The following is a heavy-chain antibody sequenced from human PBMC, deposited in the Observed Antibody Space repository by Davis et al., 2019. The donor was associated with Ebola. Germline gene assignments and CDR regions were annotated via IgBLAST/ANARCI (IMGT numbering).Heavy chain of an antibody. V-gene: IGHV3-11*04. D-gene: IGHD3-3*01. CDR3: ARETFYYDFWSGYYRLDYYGMDV. J-gene: IGHJ6*02. CDR1: GFTLSDYY. CDR2: IRSSDTTI. Sequence: GESLKISCAASGFTLSDYYMSWIRQAPGKGLEWVSSIRSSDTTIYYSDPVKGRFTVSRDNAKNSLYLQMNSLRAEDTAVYYCARETFYYDFWSGYYRLDYYGMDVWGQGTTVTVSS.